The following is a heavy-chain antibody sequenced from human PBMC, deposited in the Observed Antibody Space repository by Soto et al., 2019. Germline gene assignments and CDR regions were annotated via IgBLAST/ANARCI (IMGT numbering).Heavy chain of an antibody. CDR3: ARQTRPRNWFDP. J-gene: IGHJ5*02. CDR1: GFTFSSYA. CDR2: ISYDGSNK. V-gene: IGHV3-30-3*01. Sequence: PGGSLRLSCAASGFTFSSYAMHWVRQAPGKGLEWVAVISYDGSNKYYADSVKGRFTISRDNSKNTLYLQMNSLRAEDTAVYYCARQTRPRNWFDPWGQGTLVTVSS.